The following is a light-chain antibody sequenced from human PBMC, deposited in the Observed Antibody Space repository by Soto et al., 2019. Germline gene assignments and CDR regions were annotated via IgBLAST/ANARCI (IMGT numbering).Light chain of an antibody. J-gene: IGKJ4*01. Sequence: DIQMTQSPSSVSASVGDRVTITCRASQDINSWLAWYQQKPGLAPKLLIYKASSLQGGVPSRFSGSRSGTDFTLTISSLQPEDFATYFCQQGKSFPLTFGGGTKVDIK. CDR2: KAS. V-gene: IGKV1-12*01. CDR1: QDINSW. CDR3: QQGKSFPLT.